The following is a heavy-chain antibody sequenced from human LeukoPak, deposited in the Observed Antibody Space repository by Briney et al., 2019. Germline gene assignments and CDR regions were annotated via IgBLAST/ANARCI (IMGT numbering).Heavy chain of an antibody. D-gene: IGHD3-10*01. Sequence: PGGSLRLSCEASGFTFSNVWMNWVRQAPGKGLEWIGRIKTKTEGGTTGYIAPVKGRFTISRDDSKNTVYLQMNSLQTEDTALYYCVTRVRSTGDYWGQGTLVTVSS. CDR2: IKTKTEGGTT. J-gene: IGHJ4*02. CDR1: GFTFSNVW. CDR3: VTRVRSTGDY. V-gene: IGHV3-15*01.